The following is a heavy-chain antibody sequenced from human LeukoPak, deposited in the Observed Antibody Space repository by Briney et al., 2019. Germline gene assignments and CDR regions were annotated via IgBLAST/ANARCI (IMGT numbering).Heavy chain of an antibody. D-gene: IGHD2-2*01. J-gene: IGHJ4*02. Sequence: GGSLRLSCAASGFTFSSYEMNWVRQAPGKGLEWVSYISSSGSTIYYADSVKGRFTISRDNAKNSLYLQMNSLRAEDTALYYCARGGYCSSTSCYVDSFDYWGQGTLVTVSS. CDR2: ISSSGSTI. V-gene: IGHV3-48*03. CDR3: ARGGYCSSTSCYVDSFDY. CDR1: GFTFSSYE.